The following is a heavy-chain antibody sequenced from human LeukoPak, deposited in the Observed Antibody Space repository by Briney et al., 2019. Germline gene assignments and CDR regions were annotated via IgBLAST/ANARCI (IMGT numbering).Heavy chain of an antibody. J-gene: IGHJ4*02. CDR3: ARDLNFWSSYSTRGFDY. Sequence: PGGSLRLSCAVPGFTFSSYSMTWVRQAPGKGLEWFSSITTSSNYIDYADSVKGRFTISRDNAKNSLYLQMNSLRAEDTAVYYCARDLNFWSSYSTRGFDYWGQGTLVTVSS. CDR1: GFTFSSYS. CDR2: ITTSSNYI. V-gene: IGHV3-21*01. D-gene: IGHD3-3*01.